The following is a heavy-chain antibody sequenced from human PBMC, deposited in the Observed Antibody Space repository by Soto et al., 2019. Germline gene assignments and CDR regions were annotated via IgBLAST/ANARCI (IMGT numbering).Heavy chain of an antibody. V-gene: IGHV1-18*01. CDR1: GYTFTSYG. J-gene: IGHJ2*01. CDR2: ISAYNGNT. D-gene: IGHD3-22*01. CDR3: ARGRSGRSGYYKYWYFDL. Sequence: ASVKVSCKASGYTFTSYGISWVRQAPGQGLEWMGWISAYNGNTNYAQKLQGRVTMTTDTSTSTAYLELRSLSSDDTALFYCARGRSGRSGYYKYWYFDLWGRGTLVTVSS.